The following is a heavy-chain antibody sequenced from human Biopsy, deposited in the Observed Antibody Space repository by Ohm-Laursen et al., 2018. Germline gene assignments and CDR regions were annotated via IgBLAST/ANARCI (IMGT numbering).Heavy chain of an antibody. CDR2: IYPNSGDT. J-gene: IGHJ4*02. CDR1: GDAFLGYY. D-gene: IGHD3-3*01. CDR3: ARDLLEWSLPS. Sequence: ASVKVSCKASGDAFLGYYLHWVRQAPGQGLEWMGSIYPNSGDTDFARKFQGRVSMTRDTSVSTAYLELSSLRSDDTAIYYCARDLLEWSLPSWGQGTLVTVSS. V-gene: IGHV1-2*02.